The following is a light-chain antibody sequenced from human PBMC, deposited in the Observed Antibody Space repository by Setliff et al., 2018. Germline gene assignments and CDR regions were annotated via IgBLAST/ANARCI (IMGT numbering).Light chain of an antibody. Sequence: QSALTQPASVSGSPGQSITISCTGTRSDVGYYNYVSWYQQHPGKAPKLMIYEVSNRPSGVSNRFSGSKSGNTASLTISGLQAEDEADYYCSSYTSSSTRVFGTGTKVTVL. CDR2: EVS. J-gene: IGLJ1*01. CDR3: SSYTSSSTRV. V-gene: IGLV2-14*01. CDR1: RSDVGYYNY.